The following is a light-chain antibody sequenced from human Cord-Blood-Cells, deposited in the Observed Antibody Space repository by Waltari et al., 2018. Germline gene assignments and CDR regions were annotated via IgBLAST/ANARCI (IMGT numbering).Light chain of an antibody. J-gene: IGLJ3*02. CDR1: GSDVGRYNL. V-gene: IGLV2-23*01. CDR2: EGS. Sequence: QSALTTPASVSGSPGQSITIPCTGTGSDVGRYNLVSWYQQHQGKAPKLMIYEGSKRPSGVSNRVSGSKSGNTASLTISGRQAEDEADYYCCSYAGSSTNWVFGGGTKLTVL. CDR3: CSYAGSSTNWV.